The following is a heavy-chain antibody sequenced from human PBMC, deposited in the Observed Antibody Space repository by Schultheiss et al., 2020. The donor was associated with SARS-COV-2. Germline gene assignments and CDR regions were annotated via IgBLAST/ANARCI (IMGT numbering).Heavy chain of an antibody. CDR1: GGSFSGYY. J-gene: IGHJ4*02. CDR2: INHSGST. D-gene: IGHD2-15*01. CDR3: ARAPTCSGGSCYFDY. V-gene: IGHV4-34*01. Sequence: GSLRLSCAVYGGSFSGYYWSWIRQPPGKGLEWIGEINHSGSTNYNPSLKSRVTISVDKSKNQFSLKLRSVTAADTAVYYCARAPTCSGGSCYFDYWGQGTLVTVSS.